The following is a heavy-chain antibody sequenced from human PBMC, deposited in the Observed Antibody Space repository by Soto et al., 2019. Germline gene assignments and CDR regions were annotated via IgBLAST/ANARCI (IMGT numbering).Heavy chain of an antibody. CDR1: GFTFTSYW. Sequence: GGSLRLSCVASGFTFTSYWMTWVRQDPGKGLERVANINLDGSEKYYMDSVKGRFTISRDNAKNSLYLQMNNLRADDTAVYYCARDPFYSALDVWGRGTLVTVSS. CDR3: ARDPFYSALDV. J-gene: IGHJ3*01. CDR2: INLDGSEK. D-gene: IGHD2-15*01. V-gene: IGHV3-7*01.